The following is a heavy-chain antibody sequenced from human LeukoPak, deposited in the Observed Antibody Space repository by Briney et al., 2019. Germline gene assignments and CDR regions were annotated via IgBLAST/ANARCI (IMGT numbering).Heavy chain of an antibody. CDR1: GFTFSSYA. CDR2: ISGSGGST. Sequence: PGGSLRLSCAASGFTFSSYAMSWVRQAPGKGLEWVSAISGSGGSTYYADSVKGRFTISRGNSKNTLYLQMNSLRAEDTAVYYCAKDEDIVVVPAASIGYWGQGTLVTVSS. V-gene: IGHV3-23*01. J-gene: IGHJ4*02. CDR3: AKDEDIVVVPAASIGY. D-gene: IGHD2-2*01.